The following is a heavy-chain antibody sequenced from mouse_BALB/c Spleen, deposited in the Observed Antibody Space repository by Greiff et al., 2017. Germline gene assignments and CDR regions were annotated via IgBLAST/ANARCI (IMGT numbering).Heavy chain of an antibody. D-gene: IGHD3-2*01. V-gene: IGHV3-8*02. Sequence: EVQLVESGPSLVKPSQTLSLTCSVTGDSITSGYWNWIRKFPGNKLEYMGYISYSGSTYYNPSLKSRISITRDTSKNQYYLQLNSVTTEDTATYYCARCPDSAGYVCAYWGQGTLVTVSA. CDR1: GDSITSGY. CDR2: ISYSGST. J-gene: IGHJ3*01. CDR3: ARCPDSAGYVCAY.